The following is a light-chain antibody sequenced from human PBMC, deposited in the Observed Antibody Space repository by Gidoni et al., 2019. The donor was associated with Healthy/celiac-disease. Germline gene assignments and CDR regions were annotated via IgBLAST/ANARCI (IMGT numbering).Light chain of an antibody. CDR3: QAWDSSTEVV. V-gene: IGLV3-1*01. CDR2: QDS. CDR1: KLGDKY. J-gene: IGLJ2*01. Sequence: SYELTQPLSVSVSPGQTASITCSGDKLGDKYACWYQQKPGQSPVLVIYQDSKRPSGIPERFSGSNSGNTATLTISGTQAMDEADYYCQAWDSSTEVVFGGGTKLTVL.